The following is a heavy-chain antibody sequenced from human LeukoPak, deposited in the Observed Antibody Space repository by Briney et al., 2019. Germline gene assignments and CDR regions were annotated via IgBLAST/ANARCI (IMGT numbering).Heavy chain of an antibody. V-gene: IGHV1-46*01. CDR2: INPSGGST. CDR3: ARVSTWIQLWSNFDY. Sequence: ASVKVSCKASGYTFTSYYMHWVRQAPGQGLEWMGIINPSGGSTSYAQKFQGRVTMTRDTSTSTVYMELSSLRSEDTAVYYCARVSTWIQLWSNFDYWGQGTLVTVSS. CDR1: GYTFTSYY. D-gene: IGHD5-18*01. J-gene: IGHJ4*02.